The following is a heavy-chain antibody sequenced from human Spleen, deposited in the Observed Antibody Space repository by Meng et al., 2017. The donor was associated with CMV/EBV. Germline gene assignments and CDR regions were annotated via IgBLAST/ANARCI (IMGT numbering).Heavy chain of an antibody. CDR2: IKIYNGNT. CDR3: AREGISQAVDY. Sequence: YKAYVYNCNSEEMNGVIQGPGQRIEWMRAIKIYNGNTKYAQKVQGRVTLTTDTSTSTAYMELRSLRSDDTAVYYCAREGISQAVDYWGQGTLVTVSS. J-gene: IGHJ4*02. V-gene: IGHV1-18*01. CDR1: VYNCNSEE.